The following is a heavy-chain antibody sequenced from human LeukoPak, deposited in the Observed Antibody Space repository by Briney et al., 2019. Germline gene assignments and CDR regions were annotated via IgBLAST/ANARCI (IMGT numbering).Heavy chain of an antibody. Sequence: PGGSLRLSCAASGFTFSSYAMSWVRQAPGKGLEWVSAISTSGGTTYYADSVKGRFTISRDNSNNTLYLQVTSLRAEDTAVYYCAKVAISKSFYNWGQGTLVTVSS. J-gene: IGHJ1*01. CDR1: GFTFSSYA. CDR2: ISTSGGTT. V-gene: IGHV3-23*01. CDR3: AKVAISKSFYN. D-gene: IGHD2-21*01.